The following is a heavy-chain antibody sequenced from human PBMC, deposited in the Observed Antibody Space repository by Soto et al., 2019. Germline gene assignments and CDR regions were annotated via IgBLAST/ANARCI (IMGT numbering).Heavy chain of an antibody. CDR3: ASSRGVYYIDV. V-gene: IGHV3-30-3*01. Sequence: QVQLVESGGGVVQPGGSLRLSCAASGFSFSTYPMHWVRQAPGKGLEWVALISYDGSNKHYADSVKGRFTISRDNSNNTLYLHMSSLRAEDTSLYYCASSRGVYYIDVWGKGTTVTVSS. J-gene: IGHJ6*03. CDR1: GFSFSTYP. CDR2: ISYDGSNK.